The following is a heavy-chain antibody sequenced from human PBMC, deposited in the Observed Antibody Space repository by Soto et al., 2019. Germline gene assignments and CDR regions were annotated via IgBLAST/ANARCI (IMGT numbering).Heavy chain of an antibody. V-gene: IGHV1-3*01. Sequence: ASVKVSCKASGYTFTSYAMHWVRQAPGQRLEWMGWINAGNGNTKYSQKFQGRVTITRDMSTSTAYMELSSLRSEDTAIYYCAKRQSFDFWSGYLPFFDYWGQVTPVTVSS. D-gene: IGHD3-3*01. J-gene: IGHJ4*02. CDR1: GYTFTSYA. CDR2: INAGNGNT. CDR3: AKRQSFDFWSGYLPFFDY.